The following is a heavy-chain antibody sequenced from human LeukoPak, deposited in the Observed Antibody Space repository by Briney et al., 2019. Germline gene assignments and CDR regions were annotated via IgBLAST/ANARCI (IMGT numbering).Heavy chain of an antibody. V-gene: IGHV1-18*04. CDR1: GYTFINYG. J-gene: IGHJ2*01. CDR2: ISAYNGNT. D-gene: IGHD5-12*01. Sequence: ASVKVSFKGSGYTFINYGFSWVRQAPGQGREGMGWISAYNGNTNYLQKFQGRVTITTDTSTNTVYMELRSLRSDDTAVYYCARVSTNSRVAGYDPQWYFDLWGRGTPVTVSP. CDR3: ARVSTNSRVAGYDPQWYFDL.